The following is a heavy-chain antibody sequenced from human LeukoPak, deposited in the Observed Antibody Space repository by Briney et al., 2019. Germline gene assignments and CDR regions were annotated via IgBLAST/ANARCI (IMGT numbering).Heavy chain of an antibody. CDR1: GGSFSGYY. CDR3: ARGYYDFWSSYYFDY. CDR2: INHSGST. J-gene: IGHJ4*02. Sequence: SKTLSLTCAVYGGSFSGYYWSWIRQPPGKGLEWIGEINHSGSTNYNPSLKSRVTISVDTSKNQFSLKLSSVTAADTAVYYCARGYYDFWSSYYFDYWGQGTLVTVSS. V-gene: IGHV4-34*01. D-gene: IGHD3-3*01.